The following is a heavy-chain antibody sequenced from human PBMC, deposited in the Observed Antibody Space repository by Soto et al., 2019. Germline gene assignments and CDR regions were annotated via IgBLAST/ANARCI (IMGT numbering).Heavy chain of an antibody. CDR1: GFSLSNARMG. V-gene: IGHV2-26*01. Sequence: QVTLKESGPVLVKPTETLTLTCTVSGFSLSNARMGVSWIRQPPGKALEWLAHIFSNDEKSYSTSLKSRLTISKDTSKSQVVLTMTHIDPVDTATYYCARTMVRGVISYYYYGMDVWGQGTTVTVSS. J-gene: IGHJ6*02. CDR3: ARTMVRGVISYYYYGMDV. D-gene: IGHD3-10*01. CDR2: IFSNDEK.